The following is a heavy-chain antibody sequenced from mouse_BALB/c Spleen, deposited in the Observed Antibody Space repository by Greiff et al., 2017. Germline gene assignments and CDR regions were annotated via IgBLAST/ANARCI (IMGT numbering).Heavy chain of an antibody. J-gene: IGHJ2*01. CDR3: ARSHIRSEYFDY. V-gene: IGHV1-67*01. Sequence: VQLQQSGPELVRPGVSVKISCKGSGYTFTDYAMHWVKQSHAKSLEWIGVISTYYGNTNYNQKFKGKATMTVDKSSSTAYMELARLTSEDSAIYYCARSHIRSEYFDYWGQGTTLTVSS. CDR2: ISTYYGNT. CDR1: GYTFTDYA. D-gene: IGHD1-2*01.